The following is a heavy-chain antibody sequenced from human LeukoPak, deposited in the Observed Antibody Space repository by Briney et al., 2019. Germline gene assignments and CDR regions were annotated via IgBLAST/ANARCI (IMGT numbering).Heavy chain of an antibody. Sequence: SETLSLTCTVSSGSISSYYWSWIRQPPGKGLEWIGYIYYSGSTNYNPSLKSRVTISVDTSKNQFSLKLSSVTAADTAVYYCARVADYYGSGSYSYFDYWGQGTLVTVSS. CDR2: IYYSGST. V-gene: IGHV4-59*12. CDR1: SGSISSYY. D-gene: IGHD3-10*01. CDR3: ARVADYYGSGSYSYFDY. J-gene: IGHJ4*02.